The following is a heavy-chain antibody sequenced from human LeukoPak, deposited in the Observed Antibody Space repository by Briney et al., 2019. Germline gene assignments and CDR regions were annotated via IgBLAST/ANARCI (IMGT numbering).Heavy chain of an antibody. V-gene: IGHV3-13*01. CDR3: ARGDGGRIMDIAGGGIDY. Sequence: GGSLRLSCAASGFTFSSYDMHWVRQATGKGLEWVSAIGTAGDTYYPGSVKGRFTISRENAKNSLYLQMNSLRAGDTAVYYCARGDGGRIMDIAGGGIDYWGQGTLVTVSS. CDR2: IGTAGDT. CDR1: GFTFSSYD. J-gene: IGHJ4*02. D-gene: IGHD5-12*01.